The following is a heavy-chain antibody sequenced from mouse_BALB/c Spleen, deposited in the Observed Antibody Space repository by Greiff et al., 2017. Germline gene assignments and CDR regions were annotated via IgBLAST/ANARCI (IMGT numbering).Heavy chain of an antibody. CDR2: INPSTGYT. J-gene: IGHJ4*01. CDR3: ARGWGLRPAMDY. CDR1: GYTFTSYW. V-gene: IGHV1-7*01. Sequence: QVQLQQSGAELAKPGASVKMSCKASGYTFTSYWMHWVKQRPGQGLEWIGYINPSTGYTEYNQKFKDKATLTADKSSSTAYMQLSSLTSEDSAVYYCARGWGLRPAMDYWGQGTSVTVSA. D-gene: IGHD2-4*01.